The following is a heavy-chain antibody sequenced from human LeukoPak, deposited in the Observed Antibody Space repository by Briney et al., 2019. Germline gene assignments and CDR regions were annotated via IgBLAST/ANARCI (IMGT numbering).Heavy chain of an antibody. Sequence: TSETLSLTCTVSGGSISSGGYYWSWIRQPPGKGLEWIGSIYYSGSTYYNPSLKSRVTMSVDTSKNQFSLKVSSVTATDTAVYYCARSKSGWELHQFDYWGQGTLVTASS. J-gene: IGHJ4*02. CDR1: GGSISSGGYY. CDR3: ARSKSGWELHQFDY. D-gene: IGHD1-26*01. V-gene: IGHV4-39*07. CDR2: IYYSGST.